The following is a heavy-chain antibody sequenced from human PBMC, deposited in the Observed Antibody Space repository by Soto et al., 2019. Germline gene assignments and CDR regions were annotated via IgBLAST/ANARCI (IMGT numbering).Heavy chain of an antibody. D-gene: IGHD6-6*01. Sequence: EVQLLESGGGLVQPGGSLRLSCAASGFTVSSYARSWVRQAPGKGLEWVSAMSGSGGSTYYADSVKGRFTISRDNSKNTLYLRMNSLRAEDTAVYYCAKVGSRWYSSSWGYFDYWGQGTLVTVSS. CDR2: MSGSGGST. CDR1: GFTVSSYA. J-gene: IGHJ4*02. CDR3: AKVGSRWYSSSWGYFDY. V-gene: IGHV3-23*01.